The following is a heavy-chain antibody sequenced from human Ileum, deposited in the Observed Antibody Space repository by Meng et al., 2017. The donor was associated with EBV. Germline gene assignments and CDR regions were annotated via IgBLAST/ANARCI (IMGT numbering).Heavy chain of an antibody. CDR2: IYHSGST. CDR1: GDSISSNNW. D-gene: IGHD4-17*01. Sequence: QVQRQGAGPGPVKPSGTLSLTCAVSGDSISSNNWWSWVRQPPGKGLEWIGEIYHSGSTNYNPSFKSRVTMSVDKSKNQISLNLSSVTAADTAVYYCASGRDYAWHSWGRGTLVTVSS. V-gene: IGHV4-4*02. J-gene: IGHJ4*02. CDR3: ASGRDYAWHS.